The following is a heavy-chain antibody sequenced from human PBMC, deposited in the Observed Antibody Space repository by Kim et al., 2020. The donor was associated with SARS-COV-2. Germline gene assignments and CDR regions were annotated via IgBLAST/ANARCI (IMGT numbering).Heavy chain of an antibody. D-gene: IGHD2-8*01. CDR3: ARDHCTPITVAE. CDR1: GFTFSNYA. J-gene: IGHJ1*01. CDR2: ISNNGSNK. V-gene: IGHV3-30-3*01. Sequence: GGSLRLSCAASGFTFSNYAMHWVRQAPGKGLEWVAVISNNGSNKYYADSVKGRFTISRDNSKNKLYLQMNSLRAEDTAVYFCARDHCTPITVAE.